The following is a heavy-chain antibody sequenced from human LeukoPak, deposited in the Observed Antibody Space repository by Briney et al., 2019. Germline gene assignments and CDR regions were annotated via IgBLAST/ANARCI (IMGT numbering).Heavy chain of an antibody. CDR1: GYSFTSYW. J-gene: IGHJ6*03. D-gene: IGHD2-15*01. CDR2: IYPGDSDT. Sequence: PGESLKISCKGSGYSFTSYWIGWVRQMPGKGLEWMGIIYPGDSDTRYSPSFQGQVTISADKSISTAYLQWSSLKASDTAMYYCARQRRYCSGGSCPRNYYYMDVWGKGTTVTVSS. CDR3: ARQRRYCSGGSCPRNYYYMDV. V-gene: IGHV5-51*01.